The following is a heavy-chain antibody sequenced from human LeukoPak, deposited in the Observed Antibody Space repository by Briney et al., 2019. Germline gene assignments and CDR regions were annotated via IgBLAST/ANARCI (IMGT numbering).Heavy chain of an antibody. V-gene: IGHV3-7*01. CDR1: GFRFNTYW. J-gene: IGHJ4*02. Sequence: AGSLRLSCAASGFRFNTYWMSWVRQAPGKWLEWVANTKPDGSEKYYVDSVRGRFTISRDNDKSLLFLQMSNLRAEDTAIYYCATDGYNSARDSWGQGTQVPVSS. CDR3: ATDGYNSARDS. D-gene: IGHD5-12*01. CDR2: TKPDGSEK.